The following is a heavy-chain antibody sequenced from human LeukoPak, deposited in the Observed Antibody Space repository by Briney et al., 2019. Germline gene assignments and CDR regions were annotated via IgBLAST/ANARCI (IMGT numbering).Heavy chain of an antibody. D-gene: IGHD3-22*01. CDR3: ASSYYDSSGFFDY. V-gene: IGHV1-69*05. CDR2: IIPIFGTA. J-gene: IGHJ4*02. Sequence: GASVKVSCKASGYTFTGYYMHWVRQAPGQGLEWMGRIIPIFGTANYAQKFQGRVTITTDESTSTAYMELSSLRSEDTAVYYCASSYYDSSGFFDYWGQGTLVTVSS. CDR1: GYTFTGYY.